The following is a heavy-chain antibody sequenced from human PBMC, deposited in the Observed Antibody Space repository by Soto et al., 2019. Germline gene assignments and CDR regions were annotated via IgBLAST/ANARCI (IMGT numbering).Heavy chain of an antibody. CDR1: GGSISSGGYS. CDR2: IYHSGST. D-gene: IGHD2-8*01. Sequence: QLQLQESGSGLVKPSQTLSLTCAVSGGSISSGGYSWSWIRQPPGKGLEWLGYIYHSGSTNYNPSRESRVTISVDRSKSQFCMKLSCVTAAATAVYYCARWWVYAPRFAPWGRGTLVTVSS. V-gene: IGHV4-30-2*01. J-gene: IGHJ5*02. CDR3: ARWWVYAPRFAP.